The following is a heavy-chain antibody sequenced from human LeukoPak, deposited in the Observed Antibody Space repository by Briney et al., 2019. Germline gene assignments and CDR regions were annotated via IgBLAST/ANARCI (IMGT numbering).Heavy chain of an antibody. Sequence: PGRSLRLSCAASGFTFSSYGMHWVRQAPGKGLEWVAVISYDGSNKYYADSVKGRFTISRDNSKNTLYLQMNSLRAEDTAVYYCAKDRGSGWYEGTFDYWGQGTLVTVSS. CDR3: AKDRGSGWYEGTFDY. J-gene: IGHJ4*02. CDR1: GFTFSSYG. CDR2: ISYDGSNK. V-gene: IGHV3-30*18. D-gene: IGHD6-19*01.